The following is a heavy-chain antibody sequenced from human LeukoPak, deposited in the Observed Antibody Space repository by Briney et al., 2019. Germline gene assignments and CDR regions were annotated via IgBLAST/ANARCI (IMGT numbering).Heavy chain of an antibody. Sequence: GGSLRLSCAASGFTFSSYAMSWVRQAPGKGLEWVSAISGSGGSTFYADSVKGRFTISRDNSKNTLYLQMNSLRAEDTAVYYCAKRPQSYDILTGYYSPDYYMDVWGKGTTVTVSS. CDR3: AKRPQSYDILTGYYSPDYYMDV. CDR1: GFTFSSYA. V-gene: IGHV3-23*01. CDR2: ISGSGGST. D-gene: IGHD3-9*01. J-gene: IGHJ6*03.